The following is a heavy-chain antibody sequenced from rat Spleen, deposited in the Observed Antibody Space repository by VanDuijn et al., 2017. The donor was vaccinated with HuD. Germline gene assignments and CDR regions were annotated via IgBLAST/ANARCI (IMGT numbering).Heavy chain of an antibody. CDR2: ITNSGDT. J-gene: IGHJ3*01. V-gene: IGHV5-31*01. Sequence: EVQLVESGGGLVQPGRSLKLSCVASGFTFNKYWMAWIRQAPGKGLEWIASITNSGDTYYADSVKGRITASRDNTKSTLFLQMDSLRSEDTATYYCARLGIAAIGNWFTYWGQGTLVTVSS. CDR1: GFTFNKYW. CDR3: ARLGIAAIGNWFTY. D-gene: IGHD1-2*01.